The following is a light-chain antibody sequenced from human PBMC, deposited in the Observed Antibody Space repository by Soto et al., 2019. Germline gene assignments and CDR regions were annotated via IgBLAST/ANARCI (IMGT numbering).Light chain of an antibody. V-gene: IGLV1-40*01. CDR2: ETI. CDR1: SSNIGAGYD. CDR3: QSYDTNLSGSDV. Sequence: QSVLTQPPSVSGAPGQRVTISCTGSSSNIGAGYDVHWYQQLPGTAHKLLIYETINRPSGVPDRLSGSKSGTSASLAITGLQAEDEGDYYCQSYDTNLSGSDVFGTGTKVTVL. J-gene: IGLJ1*01.